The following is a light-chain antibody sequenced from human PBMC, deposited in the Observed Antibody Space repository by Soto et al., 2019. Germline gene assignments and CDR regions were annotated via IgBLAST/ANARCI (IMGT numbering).Light chain of an antibody. CDR2: GNS. J-gene: IGLJ2*01. CDR3: QSYDSSLGVV. CDR1: SSNIGAGYH. Sequence: QSVLTQPPSVSGAPGQRVTISCTGSSSNIGAGYHVHWYQQLPGTAPKLLIYGNSNRPSGVPDRFSGSKSGTSASLAITGLQAEDEADYYCQSYDSSLGVVFGGGTQLTVL. V-gene: IGLV1-40*01.